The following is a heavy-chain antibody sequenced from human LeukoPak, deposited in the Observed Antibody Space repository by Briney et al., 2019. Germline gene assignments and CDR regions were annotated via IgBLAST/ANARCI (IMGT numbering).Heavy chain of an antibody. D-gene: IGHD3-22*01. CDR2: IYSGGST. V-gene: IGHV3-53*01. J-gene: IGHJ4*02. CDR1: GFTVSSNY. Sequence: GGSLRLSCAASGFTVSSNYMSWVRQAPGKGLEWVSVIYSGGSTYYADSVKGRFTISRDSSKNTLYLQMNSLRAEDTAVYYCARGLGYYDSSGYYYGNLNFDYWGQGTLVTVSS. CDR3: ARGLGYYDSSGYYYGNLNFDY.